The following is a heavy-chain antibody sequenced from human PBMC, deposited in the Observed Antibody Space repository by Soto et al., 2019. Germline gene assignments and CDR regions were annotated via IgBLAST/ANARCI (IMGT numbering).Heavy chain of an antibody. V-gene: IGHV3-66*01. CDR2: IYSGGNI. CDR1: EITVSRNY. Sequence: EVQLVESGGTLVQPGGSLRLSCAASEITVSRNYMSWVRQAPGKGLEWVSTIYSGGNIDYTESVKGRFTVSRDNSKNTVNLQMISLRAEEPAVYYCTRGITLVRGGNLVDPGMDVWGQETTVSVSS. D-gene: IGHD3-10*01. J-gene: IGHJ6*02. CDR3: TRGITLVRGGNLVDPGMDV.